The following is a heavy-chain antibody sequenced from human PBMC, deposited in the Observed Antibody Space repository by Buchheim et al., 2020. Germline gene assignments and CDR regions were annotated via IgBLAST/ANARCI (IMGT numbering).Heavy chain of an antibody. V-gene: IGHV4-39*01. Sequence: QLQLQESGPGLVKPSETLSLTCTVSGGSISSSSYYWGWIRQPPGKGLEWIGSIYYSGRTYYNPSLKSRVTISVDTSKNQFSLKLSSVTAADTAVYYCARHPVQLWLLYIDYWGQGTL. J-gene: IGHJ4*02. CDR2: IYYSGRT. CDR3: ARHPVQLWLLYIDY. CDR1: GGSISSSSYY. D-gene: IGHD5-18*01.